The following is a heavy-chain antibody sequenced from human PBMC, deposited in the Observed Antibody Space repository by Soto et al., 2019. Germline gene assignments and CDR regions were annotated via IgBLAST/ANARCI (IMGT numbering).Heavy chain of an antibody. CDR3: ARGVSAGVDY. Sequence: ASVEVSCKASGYSFTSLDINWVRQTAGQGLEWMGWMEPSTGTTGYAQKFQGRVTMTRDTSINTAYMELTTLTSDDTDFYYCARGVSAGVDYWGQGTLVTVSS. D-gene: IGHD1-26*01. CDR1: GYSFTSLD. J-gene: IGHJ4*02. CDR2: MEPSTGTT. V-gene: IGHV1-8*01.